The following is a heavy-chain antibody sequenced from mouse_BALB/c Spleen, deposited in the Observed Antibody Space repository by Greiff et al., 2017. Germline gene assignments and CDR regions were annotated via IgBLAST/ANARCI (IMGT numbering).Heavy chain of an antibody. J-gene: IGHJ3*01. CDR1: GFNIKDTY. CDR2: IDPANGNT. Sequence: EVKLVESGAELVKPGASVKLSCTASGFNIKDTYMHWVKQRPEQGLEWIGRIDPANGNTKYDPKFQGKATITADTSSNTAYLQLSSLTSEDTAVYYCAREGYGNWFAYWGQGTLVTVSA. D-gene: IGHD2-1*01. V-gene: IGHV14-3*02. CDR3: AREGYGNWFAY.